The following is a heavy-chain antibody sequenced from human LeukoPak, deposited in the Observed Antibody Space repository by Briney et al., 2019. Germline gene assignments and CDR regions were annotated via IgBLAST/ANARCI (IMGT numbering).Heavy chain of an antibody. D-gene: IGHD6-19*01. CDR1: GGSFSGYY. J-gene: IGHJ3*02. CDR3: ARGYSSGLGYGFDI. V-gene: IGHV4-34*01. CDR2: INHSGST. Sequence: SETLSLTCAVYGGSFSGYYWSWIRQPPGKGLEWIGEINHSGSTDYNPSLKSRVTISVDTSKSHLSLNLSSVTAADTALYYCARGYSSGLGYGFDIWGQGTMVTVSS.